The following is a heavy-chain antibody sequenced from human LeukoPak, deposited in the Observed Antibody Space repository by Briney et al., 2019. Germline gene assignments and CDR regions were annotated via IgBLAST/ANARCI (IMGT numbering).Heavy chain of an antibody. CDR3: ARGDYYDSSGPDDY. D-gene: IGHD3-22*01. V-gene: IGHV1-18*01. CDR2: ISAYNGNT. Sequence: ASVKVSSKASGYTFSSYGISWVRQAPGQGLEWMGWISAYNGNTNYAQKLQGRVTMTTDTSTSTAYMELRSLRSDDTAVYYCARGDYYDSSGPDDYWGQGTLVTVSS. CDR1: GYTFSSYG. J-gene: IGHJ4*02.